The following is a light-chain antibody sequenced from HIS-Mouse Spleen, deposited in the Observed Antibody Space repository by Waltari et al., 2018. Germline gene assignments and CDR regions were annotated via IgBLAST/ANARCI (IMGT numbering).Light chain of an antibody. Sequence: DIVMTQSPLPLPVTPGEPASISCRSSQSLLHSNGYNYLDWYLQKPGQSPQLLIYLGSNRASGVPDRFSGSGSGTDFTLKINRVEAEDVGVYYCMQALQTPRTFGQGTKVEIK. J-gene: IGKJ1*01. V-gene: IGKV2-28*01. CDR3: MQALQTPRT. CDR2: LGS. CDR1: QSLLHSNGYNY.